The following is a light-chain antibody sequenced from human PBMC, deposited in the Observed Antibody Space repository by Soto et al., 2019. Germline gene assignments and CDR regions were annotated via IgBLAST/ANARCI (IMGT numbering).Light chain of an antibody. V-gene: IGKV3-15*01. Sequence: RVMTQSAATLSVSPGERATLSCRASQSVSSNLAWYQQKPGQAPRLLIYGASTRATGIPARFSGSGSGTEFTLTISSLQSEDFAVYYCQQYNNWPVTFGPGTKVDIK. CDR3: QQYNNWPVT. CDR1: QSVSSN. J-gene: IGKJ3*01. CDR2: GAS.